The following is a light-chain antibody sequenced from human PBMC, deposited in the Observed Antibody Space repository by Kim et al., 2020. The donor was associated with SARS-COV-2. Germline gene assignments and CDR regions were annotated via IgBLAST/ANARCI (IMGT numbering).Light chain of an antibody. Sequence: ELTQPPSASGTPGQRVAISCSGSSSNIGSNTVNWYQQLPGTAPKLLLSRNNHRPSGVPDRFSASKSGTSASLAISDRQSEDEADYYCAAWEDTLVGRVFGGGTKVTVL. CDR2: RNN. V-gene: IGLV1-44*01. CDR1: SSNIGSNT. J-gene: IGLJ3*02. CDR3: AAWEDTLVGRV.